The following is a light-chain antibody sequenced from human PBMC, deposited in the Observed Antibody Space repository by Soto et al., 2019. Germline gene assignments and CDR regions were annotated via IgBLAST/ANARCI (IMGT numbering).Light chain of an antibody. J-gene: IGLJ2*01. Sequence: QSALTQPRSVSGSPGQSVTISCTGTSSDVGGYNYVSWYQQHSGKAPKLMIYDVSKRPSGVPDRFSGSKSGNTASLTISGLQAEDEAVYYCCSYAGSYTFAVFGGGTKVTVL. V-gene: IGLV2-11*01. CDR1: SSDVGGYNY. CDR3: CSYAGSYTFAV. CDR2: DVS.